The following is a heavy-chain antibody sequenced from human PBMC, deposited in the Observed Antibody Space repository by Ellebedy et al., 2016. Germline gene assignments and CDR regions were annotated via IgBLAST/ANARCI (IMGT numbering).Heavy chain of an antibody. CDR3: ARDAMQFLEWVYKYAMDV. V-gene: IGHV1-69*04. CDR1: GGSFNNSA. CDR2: IIPILGIA. J-gene: IGHJ6*01. Sequence: ASVKVSCKASGGSFNNSAISWVRQAPGQGLEWLGRIIPILGIANYAQTFQGRLTITADKSTRTVYMELSSLTSDDTAVYYCARDAMQFLEWVYKYAMDVWGQGTTVTVSS. D-gene: IGHD3-3*01.